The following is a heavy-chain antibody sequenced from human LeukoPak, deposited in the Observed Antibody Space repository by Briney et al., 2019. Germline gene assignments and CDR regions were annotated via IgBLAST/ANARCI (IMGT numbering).Heavy chain of an antibody. CDR3: ARDYYGSGSFDY. D-gene: IGHD3-10*01. CDR1: GYTFTDYY. Sequence: GASVKVSCKASGYTFTDYYMHWVRQAPGQGLEWVGWIDPHSGGTNDAQKFQGRVTMTRDTSISTAYMELSGLRSDDTAVYYCARDYYGSGSFDYWGQGTLVTVSS. CDR2: IDPHSGGT. V-gene: IGHV1-2*02. J-gene: IGHJ4*02.